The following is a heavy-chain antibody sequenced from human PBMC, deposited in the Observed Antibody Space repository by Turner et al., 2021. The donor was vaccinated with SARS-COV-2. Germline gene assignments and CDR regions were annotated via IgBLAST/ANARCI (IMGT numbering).Heavy chain of an antibody. CDR3: AKGGYSGSTFDY. J-gene: IGHJ4*02. CDR2: ISYDGSNK. D-gene: IGHD1-26*01. Sequence: QVQLVESRGGAVQPGRSLRHACAASGFTFSSYGMHWVRQAPGKGLEWVAVISYDGSNKYYADSVKGRFTISRDNSKNTLYLQMNSLRAEDTAVYYCAKGGYSGSTFDYWGQGTLVTVSS. V-gene: IGHV3-30*18. CDR1: GFTFSSYG.